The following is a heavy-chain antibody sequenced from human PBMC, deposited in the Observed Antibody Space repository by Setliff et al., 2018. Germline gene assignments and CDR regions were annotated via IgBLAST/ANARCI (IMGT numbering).Heavy chain of an antibody. Sequence: SETLSLTCTVSGGSISSSSYYWGWIRQPPGKGLEWIGSIYYSGSTYYIPSLKSRVTISVDTSQNQFSLRLTSVTAADTAIYYCTRAYSGSHDYWGQGTLVTVSS. V-gene: IGHV4-39*07. D-gene: IGHD1-26*01. J-gene: IGHJ4*02. CDR1: GGSISSSSYY. CDR2: IYYSGST. CDR3: TRAYSGSHDY.